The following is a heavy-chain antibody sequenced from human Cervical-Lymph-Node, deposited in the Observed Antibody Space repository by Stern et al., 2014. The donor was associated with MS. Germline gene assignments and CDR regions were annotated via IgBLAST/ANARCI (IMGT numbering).Heavy chain of an antibody. Sequence: EVQLVESGGGLVQPGGSLRLSCAASGFTFSSYWMSWVRQAPGKGLEGVANIKQDGSEKYYVDSVKGRFTISRDNAKNPLYLQMNSLRAEDTAVYYCARSLDYGDTNWFDPWGQGTLVTVSS. V-gene: IGHV3-7*01. CDR3: ARSLDYGDTNWFDP. D-gene: IGHD4-17*01. CDR1: GFTFSSYW. CDR2: IKQDGSEK. J-gene: IGHJ5*02.